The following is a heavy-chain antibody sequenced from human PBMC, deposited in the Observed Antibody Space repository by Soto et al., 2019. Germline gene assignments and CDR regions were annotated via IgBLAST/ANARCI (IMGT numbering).Heavy chain of an antibody. D-gene: IGHD2-2*01. CDR3: AGRGIVVVPAAYGPYGMDV. V-gene: IGHV3-23*04. CDR2: ISGSGGST. J-gene: IGHJ6*02. Sequence: VQLVESGGALVKPGGSLRLSCAASGFTSWDYDMSWIRQAPGKGLEWVSAISGSGGSTYYADSVKGRFTISRDNSKNTLYLQMNSLRAEDTAVYYCAGRGIVVVPAAYGPYGMDVWGQGTTVTVSS. CDR1: GFTSWDYD.